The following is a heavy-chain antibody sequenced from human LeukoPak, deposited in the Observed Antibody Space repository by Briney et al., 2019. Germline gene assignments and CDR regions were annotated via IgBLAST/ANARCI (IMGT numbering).Heavy chain of an antibody. CDR3: ARVRWGGLYYFDY. CDR2: ISGSGGST. V-gene: IGHV3-23*01. J-gene: IGHJ4*02. Sequence: GGSLRLSCAASGFTFISYAMSWVRQAPGKGLEWVSAISGSGGSTYYADFVKGRFTISRDNSNNTLYLQMNSLRAEDTAVYYCARVRWGGLYYFDYWGQGTLVTVSS. CDR1: GFTFISYA. D-gene: IGHD3-16*01.